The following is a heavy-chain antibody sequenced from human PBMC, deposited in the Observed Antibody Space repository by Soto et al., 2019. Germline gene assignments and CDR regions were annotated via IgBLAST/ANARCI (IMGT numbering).Heavy chain of an antibody. V-gene: IGHV1-18*01. J-gene: IGHJ6*02. CDR1: GYTFTSYD. CDR3: ARDLVVVAATHYYYYGMDV. CDR2: MNANSGNT. Sequence: ASVKVSCKASGYTFTSYDINWVRQATGQGLEWMGWMNANSGNTNYAQKLQGRVTMTTDKSTSTAYMELRSLRSDDTAVYYCARDLVVVAATHYYYYGMDVWGQGTTVTVSS. D-gene: IGHD2-15*01.